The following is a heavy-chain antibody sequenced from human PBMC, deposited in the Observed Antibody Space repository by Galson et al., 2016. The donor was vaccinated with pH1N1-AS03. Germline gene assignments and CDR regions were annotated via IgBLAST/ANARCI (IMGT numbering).Heavy chain of an antibody. CDR2: IYPSGNP. D-gene: IGHD5-18*01. Sequence: TLSLTCTVSGDSISDGFFYWTWIRQPAGKGLEWIGRIYPSGNPKYNPSLKSRVSISVDTSKNQFSLQPKSVTAGDTAVYFCARGPVDTTLAVDCWGQGTPVTVSS. V-gene: IGHV4-61*02. CDR1: GDSISDGFFY. J-gene: IGHJ4*02. CDR3: ARGPVDTTLAVDC.